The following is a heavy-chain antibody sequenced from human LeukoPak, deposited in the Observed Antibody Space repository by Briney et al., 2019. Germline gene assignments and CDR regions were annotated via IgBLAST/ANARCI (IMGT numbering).Heavy chain of an antibody. CDR1: GYSISSGYY. D-gene: IGHD3-3*01. CDR3: ASPRIFYYYMDV. J-gene: IGHJ6*03. V-gene: IGHV4-38-2*01. Sequence: SETLSLTCAVSGYSISSGYYWGWIRQPPGKGLVWIGSIYHSGSTYYNPSLKSRVTISVDTSKNQFSLKLSSVTAADTAVYYCASPRIFYYYMDVWGKGTTVTVSS. CDR2: IYHSGST.